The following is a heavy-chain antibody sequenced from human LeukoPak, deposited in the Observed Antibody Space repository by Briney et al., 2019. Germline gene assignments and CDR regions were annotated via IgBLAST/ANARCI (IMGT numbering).Heavy chain of an antibody. CDR3: ARGRQRGYCSSTSCHGHYYYYGMDV. Sequence: SETLSLTCTVSGGSISPYYWSWIRQPPGKALEWIGYISYSGSTNYNPSLKSRVTISVDTSNNQFSLNLSSVTAADTAVYYCARGRQRGYCSSTSCHGHYYYYGMDVWGQGTTVTVSS. D-gene: IGHD2-2*01. CDR1: GGSISPYY. V-gene: IGHV4-59*12. CDR2: ISYSGST. J-gene: IGHJ6*02.